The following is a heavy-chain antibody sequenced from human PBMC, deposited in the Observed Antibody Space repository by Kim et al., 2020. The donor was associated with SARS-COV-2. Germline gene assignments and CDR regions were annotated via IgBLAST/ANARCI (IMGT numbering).Heavy chain of an antibody. J-gene: IGHJ3*02. V-gene: IGHV1-18*01. CDR1: GYTFSSYG. CDR2: INAYNGNT. Sequence: ASVKVSCKASGYTFSSYGINWVRQAPGQGLEWMGWINAYNGNTNYAQKLQGRVTMTTDTSTNTAYMELRSLSSDDTAVYYCARVNSRDSSGYYSEAAFDIWGQGTMVTVSS. D-gene: IGHD3-22*01. CDR3: ARVNSRDSSGYYSEAAFDI.